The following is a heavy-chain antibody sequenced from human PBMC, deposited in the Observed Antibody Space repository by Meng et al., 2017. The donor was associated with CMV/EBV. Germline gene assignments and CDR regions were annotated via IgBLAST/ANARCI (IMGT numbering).Heavy chain of an antibody. Sequence: QVELQSWGPGLGRTTQCRSLTWTGCGAYISSGHYCWSCIIQPPGKGLEWIGYIYNSGSNYYNPSLKSRVTISVDTSKNQFSLKLSSVTAADTAVYYCARVTSRVAGAFDYWGQGTLVTVSS. CDR3: ARVTSRVAGAFDY. V-gene: IGHV4-30-4*08. CDR2: IYNSGSN. CDR1: GAYISSGHYC. J-gene: IGHJ4*02. D-gene: IGHD1-14*01.